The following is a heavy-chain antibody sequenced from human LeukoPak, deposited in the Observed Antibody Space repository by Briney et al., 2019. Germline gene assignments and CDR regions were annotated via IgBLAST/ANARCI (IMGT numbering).Heavy chain of an antibody. Sequence: SETLSLTCAVSGYSISSGYYWGWIRQPPGKGLEWIGSIYHSGSTYYNPSLKSRVTISVDTSKDQFSLKLSSVTAADTAVYYYARHIVVVPGDYFDYWGQGTLVTVSS. CDR2: IYHSGST. V-gene: IGHV4-38-2*01. D-gene: IGHD2-2*01. CDR3: ARHIVVVPGDYFDY. CDR1: GYSISSGYY. J-gene: IGHJ4*02.